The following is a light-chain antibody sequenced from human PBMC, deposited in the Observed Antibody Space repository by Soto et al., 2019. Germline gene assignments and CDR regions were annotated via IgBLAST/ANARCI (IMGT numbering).Light chain of an antibody. Sequence: DIQMTQSPSTLSASVGDRVTITCRASQSINSWLAWYQQQPGKAPNRLIYRASSFKSGFPSRLSGSGSGTEFTLAISSLQPDDFAIYYCQHYNSYPPWTFGQGTKVEIK. J-gene: IGKJ1*01. V-gene: IGKV1-5*03. CDR1: QSINSW. CDR2: RAS. CDR3: QHYNSYPPWT.